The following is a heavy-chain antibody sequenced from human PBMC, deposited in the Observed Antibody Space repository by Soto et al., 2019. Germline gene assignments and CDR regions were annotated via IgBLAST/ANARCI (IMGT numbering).Heavy chain of an antibody. CDR1: GYTFTSYY. CDR2: INPSGGST. Sequence: ASVKVSCKASGYTFTSYYMHWVRQAPGQGLEWMGIINPSGGSTSYAQKFQGRVTMTRDTSTSTVYMELSSLRSEDTAVYYCARESRGGRSYYDSSGYPDYWGQGTLVTVSS. CDR3: ARESRGGRSYYDSSGYPDY. D-gene: IGHD3-22*01. J-gene: IGHJ4*02. V-gene: IGHV1-46*01.